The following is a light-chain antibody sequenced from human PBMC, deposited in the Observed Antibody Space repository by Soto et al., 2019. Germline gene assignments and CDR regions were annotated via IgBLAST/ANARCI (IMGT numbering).Light chain of an antibody. CDR1: QSVSSN. CDR3: QHYNNWPRT. V-gene: IGKV3-15*01. Sequence: EIVMTQSPATLSVSPGERATLSCRASQSVSSNLAWYQQKPGQAPRVLIYGASTRATGIPARFSGSGSGTEFTLTISSLQSEDFAVSYCQHYNNWPRTFGQGTKVEIK. J-gene: IGKJ1*01. CDR2: GAS.